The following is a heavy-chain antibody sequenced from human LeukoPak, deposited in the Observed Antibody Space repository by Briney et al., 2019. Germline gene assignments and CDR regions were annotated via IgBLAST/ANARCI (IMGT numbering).Heavy chain of an antibody. Sequence: ASVRVSCKASGYTFTSYDINWVRQATGQGLEWMGWMNPNSGNTGYAQKFQGRVNMTRNTSIRTAYMELSSLRSEDTAVYYCARVLGPPGQWLVLGYFDYWGQGTLVTVSS. V-gene: IGHV1-8*01. CDR1: GYTFTSYD. J-gene: IGHJ4*02. CDR3: ARVLGPPGQWLVLGYFDY. CDR2: MNPNSGNT. D-gene: IGHD6-19*01.